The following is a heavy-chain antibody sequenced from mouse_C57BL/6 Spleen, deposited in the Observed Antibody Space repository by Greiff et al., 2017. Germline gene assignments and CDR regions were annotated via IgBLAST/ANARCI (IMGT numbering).Heavy chain of an antibody. J-gene: IGHJ1*03. CDR2: IYWDDDK. Sequence: QVTLKESGPGILQSSQTLSLTCSFSGFSLSISGMGVSWIRQPSGKGLEWLAHIYWDDDKRYNPSLKSRLTISKDTSRNQVFLKITSVDTADTATYYCARRGHSNPWYFDVWGIGTTVTVSS. CDR3: ARRGHSNPWYFDV. D-gene: IGHD2-5*01. V-gene: IGHV8-12*01. CDR1: GFSLSISGMG.